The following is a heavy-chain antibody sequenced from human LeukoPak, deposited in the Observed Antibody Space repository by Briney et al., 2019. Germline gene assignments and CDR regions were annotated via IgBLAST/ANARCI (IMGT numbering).Heavy chain of an antibody. D-gene: IGHD3-22*01. Sequence: GGSLRLSCAASAFTFSTYAMTWVRQAPGKGLEWVSSISGSGGSTYYADSVKGRFTISRDNAKNSLYLQMNSLRAEDTALYYCAKERPHYYDSSGYFYGMDVWGQGTTVTVSS. CDR2: ISGSGGST. J-gene: IGHJ6*02. CDR1: AFTFSTYA. CDR3: AKERPHYYDSSGYFYGMDV. V-gene: IGHV3-23*01.